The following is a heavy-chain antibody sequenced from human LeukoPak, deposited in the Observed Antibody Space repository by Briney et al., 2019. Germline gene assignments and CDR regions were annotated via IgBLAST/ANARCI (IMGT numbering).Heavy chain of an antibody. CDR1: GGSISSYY. J-gene: IGHJ5*02. V-gene: IGHV4-59*01. CDR2: IYYSGST. CDR3: ARVPLHYDISTGYYNRWFDP. Sequence: KTSETLSLTCTVSGGSISSYYWSWIRQPPGKGLEWIGYIYYSGSTNYNPSLKSRVTISVDTSKNQFSLKLSSVTAADTAVYYCARVPLHYDISTGYYNRWFDPWGQGTLVTVSS. D-gene: IGHD3-9*01.